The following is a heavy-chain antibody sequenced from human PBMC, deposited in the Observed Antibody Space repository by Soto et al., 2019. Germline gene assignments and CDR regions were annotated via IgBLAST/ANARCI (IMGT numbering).Heavy chain of an antibody. J-gene: IGHJ1*01. CDR2: IYYSGST. D-gene: IGHD2-15*01. CDR3: ARDQSGGEYFQH. CDR1: GSSISSGGYY. V-gene: IGHV4-31*03. Sequence: TLSLTCTVAGSSISSGGYYWSWIRQHPGKGLEWIGYIYYSGSTYYNPSLKSRVTISVDTSKNQFSLKLSSVTAADTAVYYCARDQSGGEYFQHWGQGTLVTVSS.